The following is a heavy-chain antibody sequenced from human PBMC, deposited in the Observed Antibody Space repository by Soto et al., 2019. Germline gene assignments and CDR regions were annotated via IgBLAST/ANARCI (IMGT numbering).Heavy chain of an antibody. J-gene: IGHJ4*02. CDR2: IWYDGSNK. D-gene: IGHD2-15*01. CDR3: ARDGYCSGGSCYSVPVFDY. CDR1: GFTFSSYG. V-gene: IGHV3-33*01. Sequence: QVQLVESGGGVVQPGRSLRLSCAASGFTFSSYGMHWVRQAPGKGLEWVAVIWYDGSNKYYADSVKGRFTISRDNSKNTLYLQVNSLRAADTAVYYCARDGYCSGGSCYSVPVFDYWGQGTLVTVSS.